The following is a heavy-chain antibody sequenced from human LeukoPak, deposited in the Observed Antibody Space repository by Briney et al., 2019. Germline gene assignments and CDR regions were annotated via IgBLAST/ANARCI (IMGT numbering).Heavy chain of an antibody. D-gene: IGHD6-13*01. CDR2: IYYSGST. V-gene: IGHV4-59*01. J-gene: IGHJ4*02. CDR3: ARSRYSSSWSPDY. CDR1: GGSISSYY. Sequence: PSETLSLTCTVSGGSISSYYWSWIRQPPGKGLEWIGYIYYSGSTNYNPSLKSRVTISVDTSKNQFSLKLSSVTAADTAVYYCARSRYSSSWSPDYWGQGTLVTVSS.